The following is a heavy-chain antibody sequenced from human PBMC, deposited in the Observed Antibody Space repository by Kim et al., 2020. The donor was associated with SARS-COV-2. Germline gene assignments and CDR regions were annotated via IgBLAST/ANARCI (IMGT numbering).Heavy chain of an antibody. D-gene: IGHD2-8*01. CDR3: VRSVEHGLDY. Sequence: SRADMLWGRFTVARDDAKNTLYLQMTSLTVEDTALYYCVRSVEHGLDYWGQGTLVTVSS. V-gene: IGHV3-74*01. J-gene: IGHJ4*02.